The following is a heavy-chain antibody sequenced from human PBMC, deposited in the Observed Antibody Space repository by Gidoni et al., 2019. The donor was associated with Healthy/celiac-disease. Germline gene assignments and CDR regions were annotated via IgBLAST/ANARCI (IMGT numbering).Heavy chain of an antibody. CDR2: ISSSSSYI. CDR3: ARDRDSSGSYYYYYGMDV. J-gene: IGHJ6*02. V-gene: IGHV3-21*01. Sequence: EVQLVESGGGLVKPGGSLRLSCAASGFPFSSYSMNWVRQAPGKGLEWVSSISSSSSYIYYADSVKGRFTISRDNAKNSLYLQMNSLRAEDTAVYYCARDRDSSGSYYYYYGMDVWGQGTTVTVSS. CDR1: GFPFSSYS. D-gene: IGHD6-19*01.